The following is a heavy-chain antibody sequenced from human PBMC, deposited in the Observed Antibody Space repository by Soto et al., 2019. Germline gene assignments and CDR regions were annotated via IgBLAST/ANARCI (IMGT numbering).Heavy chain of an antibody. V-gene: IGHV3-30*03. CDR1: GFTFSEHG. J-gene: IGHJ4*02. CDR3: XXXXXDTALVFDF. D-gene: IGHD5-18*01. CDR2: ISHDAITT. Sequence: QVQLVESGGGVVQPGRSLRLSCAASGFTFSEHGMHWVRQAPGKGLEWLAVISHDAITTYYADSVKGRFTISRDNSKXXXXXXXXXLXXXXXXXXXXXXXXXDTALVFDFWGQGTLVTVSS.